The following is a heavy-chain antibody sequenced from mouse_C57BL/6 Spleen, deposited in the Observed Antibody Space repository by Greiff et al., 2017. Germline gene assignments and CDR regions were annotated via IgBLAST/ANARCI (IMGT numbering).Heavy chain of an antibody. CDR3: TTVYYYCSSYYWYFDV. D-gene: IGHD1-1*01. CDR1: GFNIKDYY. V-gene: IGHV14-1*01. J-gene: IGHJ1*03. CDR2: IDPEDGDT. Sequence: VQLQQSGAELVRPGASVKLSCTASGFNIKDYYMHWVKQRPEQGLEWIGRIDPEDGDTAYAPKFQGKATMTADTSSNTAYLQLSSLTSEDTAVYYCTTVYYYCSSYYWYFDVWGTGTTVTVSS.